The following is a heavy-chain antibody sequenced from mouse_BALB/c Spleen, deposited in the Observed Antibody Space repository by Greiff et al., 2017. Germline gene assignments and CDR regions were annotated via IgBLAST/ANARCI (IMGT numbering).Heavy chain of an antibody. CDR3: ARGGTTVVGYFDV. CDR2: IYPGNVNT. Sequence: VQLQQSGPELVKPGASVRISCKASGYTFTSYYIHWVKQRPGQGLEWIGWIYPGNVNTKYNEKFKGKATLTADKSSSTAYMQLSSLTSEDSAVYFCARGGTTVVGYFDVWGAGTTVTVSS. D-gene: IGHD1-1*01. CDR1: GYTFTSYY. V-gene: IGHV1S56*01. J-gene: IGHJ1*01.